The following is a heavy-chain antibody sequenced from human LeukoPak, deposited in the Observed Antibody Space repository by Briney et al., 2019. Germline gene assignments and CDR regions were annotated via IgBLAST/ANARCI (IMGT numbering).Heavy chain of an antibody. D-gene: IGHD3-22*01. V-gene: IGHV1-24*01. CDR1: GYTLTELS. CDR3: ATTIDYYDGSDYYPPLGFDY. J-gene: IGHJ4*02. CDR2: FDPEDGET. Sequence: ASVTVSCKVSGYTLTELSMHWVRQAPGKGLQWMGGFDPEDGETIYAEKFQGRVTMSEDTSADTAYMELSSLRSEDTAVYYCATTIDYYDGSDYYPPLGFDYWGQGTLVTVSS.